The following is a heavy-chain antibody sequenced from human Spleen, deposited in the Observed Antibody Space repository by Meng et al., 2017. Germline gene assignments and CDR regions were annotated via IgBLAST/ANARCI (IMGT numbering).Heavy chain of an antibody. CDR3: ARSPIDKYDLSALPLDY. V-gene: IGHV3-48*03. CDR1: GFTFSSYE. J-gene: IGHJ4*02. CDR2: IGSSGSPI. Sequence: GESLKISCAASGFTFSSYEMNWVRQAPGKGLEWISYIGSSGSPIYYADSVKGRFTISRDNSKNTVFLQINSLRVEDTAVYYCARSPIDKYDLSALPLDYWGQGTLVTVSS. D-gene: IGHD3-16*01.